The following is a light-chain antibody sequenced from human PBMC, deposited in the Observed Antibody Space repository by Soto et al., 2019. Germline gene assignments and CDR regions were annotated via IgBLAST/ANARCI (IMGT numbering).Light chain of an antibody. J-gene: IGKJ4*01. CDR1: QSVSSN. CDR2: GAS. V-gene: IGKV3-15*01. Sequence: EIVMTQSTAILSVSPGERATLSCRASQSVSSNLAWYQQKPGQAPRLLIYGASTRATGIPARFSGSGSGTEFTLTISSLQSEDFAVYYCQQYNNWPFTFGGGTKVDIK. CDR3: QQYNNWPFT.